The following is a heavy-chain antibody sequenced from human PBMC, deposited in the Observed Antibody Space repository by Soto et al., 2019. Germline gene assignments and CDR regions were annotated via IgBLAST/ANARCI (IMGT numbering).Heavy chain of an antibody. Sequence: GGSLRLSCAASGFIFSDYYMTWIRQAPGKGLEWVSYISHSGSTIYYADSVKGRFTVSRDNAKNSLYLQLSSLRAEDTAVYYCAADPYYYASGYWGQGTLVTVSS. D-gene: IGHD3-10*01. V-gene: IGHV3-11*01. CDR2: ISHSGSTI. CDR1: GFIFSDYY. CDR3: AADPYYYASGY. J-gene: IGHJ4*02.